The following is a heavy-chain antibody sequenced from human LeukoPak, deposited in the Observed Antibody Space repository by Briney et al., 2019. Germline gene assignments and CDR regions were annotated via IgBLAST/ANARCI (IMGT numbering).Heavy chain of an antibody. CDR1: GGTFSSYA. CDR2: IIPIFGTA. CDR3: ARSELRQQLVDY. D-gene: IGHD6-13*01. J-gene: IGHJ4*02. V-gene: IGHV1-69*05. Sequence: VASVKVSCKASGGTFSSYAISWVRQAPGQGLEWMGRIIPIFGTANYAQKFQGRVTITTDESTSTAYMKLSSLRSEDTAVYYCARSELRQQLVDYWGQGTLVTVSS.